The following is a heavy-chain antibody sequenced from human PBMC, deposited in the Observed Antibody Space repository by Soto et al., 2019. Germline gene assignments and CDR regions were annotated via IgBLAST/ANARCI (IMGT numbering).Heavy chain of an antibody. J-gene: IGHJ5*02. D-gene: IGHD6-19*01. CDR1: GFSLRTSGVG. CDR2: IYWNDDK. Sequence: SGPTLVNPTQTLTLTCIFSGFSLRTSGVGVGWIRQPPGRALEWLGFIYWNDDKRYSPSLKSRLTITKDTSKNQVVLTMTNMDPVDTATYYCAKSGSSGWYGWFDPWGQGTLVTVSS. V-gene: IGHV2-5*01. CDR3: AKSGSSGWYGWFDP.